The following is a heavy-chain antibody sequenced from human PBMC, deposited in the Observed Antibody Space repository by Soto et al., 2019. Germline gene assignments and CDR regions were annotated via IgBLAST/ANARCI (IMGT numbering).Heavy chain of an antibody. J-gene: IGHJ4*02. CDR1: GDSISGGNYY. Sequence: PSETLSLTCTVSGDSISGGNYYWTWIRQHPGRGLEWIGYIYYTGTTHYSPSLQSRVTMSVDTSKNQISLTLTSLTPADTAVYIWARLSTYGYYHFDHWGQGTLVTVSS. D-gene: IGHD3-22*01. CDR3: ARLSTYGYYHFDH. V-gene: IGHV4-31*03. CDR2: IYYTGTT.